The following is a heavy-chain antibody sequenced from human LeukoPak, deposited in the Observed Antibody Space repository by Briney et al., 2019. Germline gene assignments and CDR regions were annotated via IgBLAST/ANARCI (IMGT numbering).Heavy chain of an antibody. V-gene: IGHV3-23*01. J-gene: IGHJ4*02. CDR2: ISGSGGST. D-gene: IGHD3-10*01. Sequence: PGGSLRLSCAASGFTFSSCAMNWVRQAPGKGPEWVSAISGSGGSTYYADSVKGRFTISRDNSKNTLYLQMNSLRAEDTAVYYCAKDPRVLLWFGELLYFDYWGQGTLVTVSS. CDR1: GFTFSSCA. CDR3: AKDPRVLLWFGELLYFDY.